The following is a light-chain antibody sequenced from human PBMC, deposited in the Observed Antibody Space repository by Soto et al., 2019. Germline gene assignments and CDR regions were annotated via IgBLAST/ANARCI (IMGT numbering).Light chain of an antibody. Sequence: DIAMTQNPLSLSVTPGQAASISCESSQTLLHSDGRTYLYWYLQKPGQPPQPLMYAVTNRFSGAPERFSGSGSGTDFTPNISRVEAEDAGLDYCMQSIQVRTFGQGTKVEIK. J-gene: IGKJ1*01. CDR3: MQSIQVRT. CDR2: AVT. V-gene: IGKV2D-29*01. CDR1: QTLLHSDGRTY.